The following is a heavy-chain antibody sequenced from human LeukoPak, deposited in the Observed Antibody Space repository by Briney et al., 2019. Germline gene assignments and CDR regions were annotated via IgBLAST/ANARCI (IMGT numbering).Heavy chain of an antibody. CDR1: GGSISSYY. J-gene: IGHJ4*02. V-gene: IGHV4-59*01. D-gene: IGHD3-22*01. CDR2: IYYSGST. Sequence: SETLSLTCTVSGGSISSYYWSWIRQPPGKGLEWIGYIYYSGSTNYNPSLKSRVTISVDTSKNKFSLKLSSVTAADTAVYYCATRSYYYDSSGYRGKVDYWGQGTLVTVSS. CDR3: ATRSYYYDSSGYRGKVDY.